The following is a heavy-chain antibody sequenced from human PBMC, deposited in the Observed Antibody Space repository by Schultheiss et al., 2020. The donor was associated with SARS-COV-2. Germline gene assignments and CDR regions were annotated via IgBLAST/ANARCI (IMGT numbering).Heavy chain of an antibody. V-gene: IGHV1-2*06. CDR1: GYIFTYHY. D-gene: IGHD4-11*01. CDR2: INPDSGAT. CDR3: ARESESTVTSNFDN. J-gene: IGHJ4*02. Sequence: ASVKVSCKTSGYIFTYHYIHWVRQAPGQGLEWMGRINPDSGATSSAQRFQGRVTMTTDTSISTVYMELTRLTSDDTALYYCARESESTVTSNFDNWGQGTLVTVSS.